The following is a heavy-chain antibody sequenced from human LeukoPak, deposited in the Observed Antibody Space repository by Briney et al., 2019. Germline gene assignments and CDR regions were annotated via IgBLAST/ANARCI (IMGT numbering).Heavy chain of an antibody. Sequence: ASVKVSCKASGYTFTGYYMHWVRQAPGQGLEWMGWINPNSVGTNYAQKFQGRVTMTRDRSISTAYMELSRPRSDETAVYYCARGMYYYDSSGLFDIWGQGTMVTVSS. V-gene: IGHV1-2*02. J-gene: IGHJ3*02. CDR1: GYTFTGYY. CDR3: ARGMYYYDSSGLFDI. CDR2: INPNSVGT. D-gene: IGHD3-22*01.